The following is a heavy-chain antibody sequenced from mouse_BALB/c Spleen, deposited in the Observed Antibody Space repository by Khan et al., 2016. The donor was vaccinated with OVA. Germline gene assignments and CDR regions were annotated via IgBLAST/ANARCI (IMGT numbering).Heavy chain of an antibody. CDR3: ARRNYFGYTFAY. Sequence: QVQLQQSGTELARPGASVNLSCKASGYTFTDFYINWVKQRSGQGLEWIGEISPGSGDTYYNEKFKGKATLTADKSSSTAYMQHSSLTSEASAVYICARRNYFGYTFAYWGQGTLVTVSA. V-gene: IGHV1-77*01. CDR2: ISPGSGDT. D-gene: IGHD1-2*01. CDR1: GYTFTDFY. J-gene: IGHJ3*01.